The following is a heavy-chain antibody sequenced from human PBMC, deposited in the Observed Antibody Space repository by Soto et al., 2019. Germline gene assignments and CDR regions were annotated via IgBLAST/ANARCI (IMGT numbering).Heavy chain of an antibody. D-gene: IGHD3-9*01. CDR3: ARARNFLTGYYKGGFYYFDY. V-gene: IGHV1-69*13. Sequence: SVKVSCKASGGTFSSYAISWVRQAPGQGLEWMGGIIPIFGTANYAQKFQGRVTITADESTSTAYMELSSLRSEDTAVYYCARARNFLTGYYKGGFYYFDYWGQGTLVTVSS. CDR2: IIPIFGTA. CDR1: GGTFSSYA. J-gene: IGHJ4*02.